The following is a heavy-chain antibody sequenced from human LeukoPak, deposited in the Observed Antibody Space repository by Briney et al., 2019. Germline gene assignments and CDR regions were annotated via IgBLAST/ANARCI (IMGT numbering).Heavy chain of an antibody. J-gene: IGHJ4*02. CDR1: GYTFTDYY. Sequence: GASVKVSCKGSGYTFTDYYLHWVRQAPGQGLEWVGYINPRDGGTSSPPNFRGRVTMTTDASSSTVYMELSRLTSDDTAIYYCAREGNGLLSKDLDYWRQGTLVTVSS. V-gene: IGHV1-2*02. D-gene: IGHD2-15*01. CDR3: AREGNGLLSKDLDY. CDR2: INPRDGGT.